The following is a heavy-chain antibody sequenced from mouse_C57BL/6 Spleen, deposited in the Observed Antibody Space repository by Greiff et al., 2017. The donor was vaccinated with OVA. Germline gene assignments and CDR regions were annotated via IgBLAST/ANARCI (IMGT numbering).Heavy chain of an antibody. J-gene: IGHJ3*01. D-gene: IGHD1-1*01. CDR2: IYPGNSDT. Sequence: EVQLQQSGTLLARPGASVKMSCKTSGYTFTSYWMHWVKQRPGQGLEWIGAIYPGNSDTSYNQKFKGKAKLTAVTSASTAYMELSSLTNEDSAVYYCTRSDGSSYGWFAYWGQGTLVTVSA. CDR1: GYTFTSYW. V-gene: IGHV1-5*01. CDR3: TRSDGSSYGWFAY.